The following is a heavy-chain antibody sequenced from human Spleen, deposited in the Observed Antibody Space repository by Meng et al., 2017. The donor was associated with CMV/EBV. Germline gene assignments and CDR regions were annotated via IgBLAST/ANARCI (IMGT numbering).Heavy chain of an antibody. CDR1: GFTISYYT. Sequence: GESLKISCADTGFTISYYTIHWVRQAPGKGLDWVAFIRNDGTNKYYGDSVKGRFTISRDNSKNTLYLQMNSLRAEDTAFFYCARDVSRYSGDYYYGMDVWGQGTTVTVSS. J-gene: IGHJ6*02. V-gene: IGHV3-30*02. D-gene: IGHD1-26*01. CDR3: ARDVSRYSGDYYYGMDV. CDR2: IRNDGTNK.